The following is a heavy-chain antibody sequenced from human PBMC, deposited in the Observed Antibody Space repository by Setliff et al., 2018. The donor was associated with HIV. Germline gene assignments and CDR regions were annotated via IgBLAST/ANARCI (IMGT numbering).Heavy chain of an antibody. CDR1: GYSIRSGYY. D-gene: IGHD1-1*01. Sequence: PSETLSLTCAVSGYSIRSGYYWGWIRQSPGKGLEWIGTMFRTGTSYYNPSLTSRVTTSQDTSKNQFSLELTSVTAADTAVYYCATVDGTRYLDYWGQGKLVTVSS. V-gene: IGHV4-38-2*01. CDR3: ATVDGTRYLDY. CDR2: MFRTGTS. J-gene: IGHJ4*02.